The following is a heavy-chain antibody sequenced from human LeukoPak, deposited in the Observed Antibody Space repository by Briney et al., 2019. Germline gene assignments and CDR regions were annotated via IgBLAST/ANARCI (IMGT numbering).Heavy chain of an antibody. CDR3: ARGAGSSGYGMDV. CDR2: INHSGST. D-gene: IGHD6-6*01. CDR1: GGSFSGYY. J-gene: IGHJ6*02. Sequence: SETLSLTCAVYGGSFSGYYWSWIRQPPGKGLEWIGEINHSGSTNYNPSLKSRVTISVDTSKNQFPLKLSSVTAADTAVYYCARGAGSSGYGMDVWGQGTTVTVSS. V-gene: IGHV4-34*01.